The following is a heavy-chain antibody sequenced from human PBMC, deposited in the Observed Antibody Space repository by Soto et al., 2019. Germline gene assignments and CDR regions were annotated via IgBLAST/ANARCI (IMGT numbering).Heavy chain of an antibody. J-gene: IGHJ5*02. Sequence: SQTLSLTCAISGDSVSSNSAAWNWIRQSPSRGLEWLGRTYYRSKWYNDYAVSVKIRITINPDTSKNQFSLQLNSVTPEDTAVYYCARGTDLGYCSSTSCYPNWFDPWGQGTLVTVSS. CDR1: GDSVSSNSAA. CDR3: ARGTDLGYCSSTSCYPNWFDP. D-gene: IGHD2-2*01. CDR2: TYYRSKWYN. V-gene: IGHV6-1*01.